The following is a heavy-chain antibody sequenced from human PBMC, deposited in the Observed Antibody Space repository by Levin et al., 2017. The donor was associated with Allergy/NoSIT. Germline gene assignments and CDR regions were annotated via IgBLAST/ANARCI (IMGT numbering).Heavy chain of an antibody. CDR1: GFSHTTSGMC. Sequence: TLSLTCTFSGFSHTTSGMCVSWIRQPPGNALEWLARIDWDDDKYYSTSLKTRLTISRDTSKNQVVLTMTSMDPVDTATYYCARATNHYYGRGFDYWGQGTPVTVSS. D-gene: IGHD3-10*01. CDR3: ARATNHYYGRGFDY. CDR2: IDWDDDK. J-gene: IGHJ4*02. V-gene: IGHV2-70*11.